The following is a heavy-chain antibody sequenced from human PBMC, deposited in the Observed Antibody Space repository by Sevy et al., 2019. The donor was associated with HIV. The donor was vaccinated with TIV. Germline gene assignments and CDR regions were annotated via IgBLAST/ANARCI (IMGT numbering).Heavy chain of an antibody. J-gene: IGHJ3*02. D-gene: IGHD3-22*01. CDR2: ISYDGSNK. CDR3: ARDKFMYYYDSSGGGFDI. Sequence: GGSLRLSCAASGFTFNYYAMHWVRQAPGKGLEWVAVISYDGSNKYYADSVKGRFTISRDNSKNTLYLQMNSLRAEDTAVYSCARDKFMYYYDSSGGGFDIWGQGTMVTASS. CDR1: GFTFNYYA. V-gene: IGHV3-30-3*01.